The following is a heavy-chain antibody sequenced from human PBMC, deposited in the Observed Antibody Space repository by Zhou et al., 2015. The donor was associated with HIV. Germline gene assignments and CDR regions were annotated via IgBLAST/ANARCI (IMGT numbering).Heavy chain of an antibody. J-gene: IGHJ4*02. CDR3: ARDVPSYHLDSSGLQTMAVQ. CDR2: IIPLFGKP. Sequence: QVQLVQPESEVTKPGSSVKVSCKASGGTFNTYEVSWVRQAPGQGLVWMGGIIPLFGKPNYAQKFLGRVTITADQTTKTVYMELSTLRSEDTAVYYCARDVPSYHLDSSGLQTMAVQWGQGTLVIVSS. V-gene: IGHV1-69*01. D-gene: IGHD3-22*01. CDR1: GGTFNTYE.